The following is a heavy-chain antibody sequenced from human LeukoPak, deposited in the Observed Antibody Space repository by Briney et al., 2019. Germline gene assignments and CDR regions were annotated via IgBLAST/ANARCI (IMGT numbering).Heavy chain of an antibody. J-gene: IGHJ4*02. CDR2: ISGTAENT. CDR3: ANQRGGF. D-gene: IGHD1-26*01. CDR1: GFIFSSYP. V-gene: IGHV3-23*01. Sequence: GGSLRLSCAASGFIFSSYPMSWVRQAPGKGLEWVSAISGTAENTYYADSVKGRFSISRDNSRNTVHLQMNSLRPEDTAVYYCANQRGGFWGQGTLVTVSS.